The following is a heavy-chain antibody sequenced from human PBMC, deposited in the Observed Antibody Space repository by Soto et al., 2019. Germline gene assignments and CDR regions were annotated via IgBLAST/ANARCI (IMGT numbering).Heavy chain of an antibody. V-gene: IGHV1-8*01. Sequence: QVQLVQSGAEVKKPGASVKVSCKASGYTFTSYDINWVRQATGQGLEWMGWMNPNRGNTGYAQKFQGRVTMTRNTSISTAYMRLSSLRSEDTAVYYCARGRGVKLQQIGDYWGQGTLATVSA. CDR3: ARGRGVKLQQIGDY. CDR2: MNPNRGNT. J-gene: IGHJ4*02. D-gene: IGHD6-13*01. CDR1: GYTFTSYD.